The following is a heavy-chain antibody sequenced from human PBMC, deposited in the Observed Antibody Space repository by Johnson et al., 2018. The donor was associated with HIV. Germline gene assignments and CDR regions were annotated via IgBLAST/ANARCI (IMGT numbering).Heavy chain of an antibody. CDR2: ISSNGGST. D-gene: IGHD2-21*01. CDR1: GFTFSDYY. Sequence: MLLVESGGVLVQPGGSLRLSCAASGFTFSDYYMTWVRQAPGKGLQYVSAISSNGGSTYYATSVKGRFTISSENSKNTLYLQMNSLRAEDTAVDYCARERRAGVKGAFDIWGQGTMVTVSS. J-gene: IGHJ3*02. CDR3: ARERRAGVKGAFDI. V-gene: IGHV3-64*01.